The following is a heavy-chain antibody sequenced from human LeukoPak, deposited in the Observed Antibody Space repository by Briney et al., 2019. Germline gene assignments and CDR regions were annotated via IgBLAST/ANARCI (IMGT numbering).Heavy chain of an antibody. J-gene: IGHJ4*02. V-gene: IGHV1-2*02. D-gene: IGHD2-2*01. CDR1: GYTFTGYY. CDR3: ARDKGYCSSTSCLVLDY. Sequence: ASVKVSCKASGYTFTGYYMHWVRQAPGRGLEWMGWINPNSGGTNYAQKFQGRVTMTRDTSISTAYMKLSRLRSDDTAVYYCARDKGYCSSTSCLVLDYWGQGTLVTVSS. CDR2: INPNSGGT.